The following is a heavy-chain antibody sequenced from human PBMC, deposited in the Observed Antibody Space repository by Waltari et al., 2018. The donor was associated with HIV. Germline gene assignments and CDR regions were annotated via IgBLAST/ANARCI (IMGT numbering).Heavy chain of an antibody. CDR1: GYTFTGYY. D-gene: IGHD1-7*01. Sequence: QVQLVQSGAEVKKPGASVKVSCKASGYTFTGYYMHWVRQAPGQGLEWMGGINTNSGGTNYAKKVQGRVTMTRDTSISTAYMELSRLRSDDTAVYYCARGRRNWNYGGYYYYGMDVWGQGTTVTVSS. CDR2: INTNSGGT. CDR3: ARGRRNWNYGGYYYYGMDV. J-gene: IGHJ6*02. V-gene: IGHV1-2*02.